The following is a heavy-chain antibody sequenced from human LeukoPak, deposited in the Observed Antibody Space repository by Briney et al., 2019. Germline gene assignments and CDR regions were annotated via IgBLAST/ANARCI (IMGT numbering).Heavy chain of an antibody. CDR2: IIPIFGTA. J-gene: IGHJ4*02. V-gene: IGHV1-69*05. Sequence: SVKVSCKASGGTFSSYAISWVRQAPGQGREWMGGIIPIFGTANYAQKFQGRVTITTDESTSTAYMELNSLRSEDTAVYYCASSILGAYYFDYWGQGTLVTVSS. CDR3: ASSILGAYYFDY. CDR1: GGTFSSYA.